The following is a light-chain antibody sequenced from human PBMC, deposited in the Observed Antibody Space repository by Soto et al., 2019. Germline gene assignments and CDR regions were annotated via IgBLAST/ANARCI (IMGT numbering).Light chain of an antibody. J-gene: IGKJ1*01. V-gene: IGKV3-20*01. CDR1: QSVSSSY. CDR3: QQYGSSPWT. Sequence: DIVLTQSPGTLSLSTGERATLSCRASQSVSSSYLAWYQQKPGQAPRPLIYGASSRAIGIPDRFSGSGSGTDFTLTISRLEPEDFAVYYCQQYGSSPWTFGQGTKVDIK. CDR2: GAS.